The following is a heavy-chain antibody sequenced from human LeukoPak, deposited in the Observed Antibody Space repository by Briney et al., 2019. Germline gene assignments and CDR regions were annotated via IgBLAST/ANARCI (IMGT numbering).Heavy chain of an antibody. CDR2: IYPGDSDT. CDR3: ARQQYSYGYDAFDI. J-gene: IGHJ3*02. CDR1: GYRFTSYW. Sequence: GESLQISCKGSGYRFTSYWIGWVRQVPGKGLEWMGIIYPGDSDTRYSPSFQGQVTISADKSISTAYLQWSSLKASDTAMYYCARQQYSYGYDAFDIWGQGTMVTVSS. V-gene: IGHV5-51*01. D-gene: IGHD5-18*01.